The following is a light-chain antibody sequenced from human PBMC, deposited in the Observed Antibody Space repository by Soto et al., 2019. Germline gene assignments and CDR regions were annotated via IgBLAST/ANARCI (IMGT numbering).Light chain of an antibody. Sequence: VLTQSPGTLSLSPGERATISCGASQSISSSYLAWYQHKPGQAPRLLIYGASSWATGIPHRFSGSGSGTDFTLTISRLEPEDCGMYYCQQYGGSPPFTFGQGTRLEIK. CDR1: QSISSSY. CDR2: GAS. CDR3: QQYGGSPPFT. V-gene: IGKV3-20*01. J-gene: IGKJ2*01.